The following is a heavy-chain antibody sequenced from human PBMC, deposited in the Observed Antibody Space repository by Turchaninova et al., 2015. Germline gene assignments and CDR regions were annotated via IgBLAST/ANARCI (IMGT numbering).Heavy chain of an antibody. CDR1: GFTFSSYA. Sequence: QVQLVESGGGVVQPGRSLRLSCAASGFTFSSYAMHWVRQAQGKGLEWWAVISYAVSNTSYADSVKRLFTLSSARPKNTLYRQMNSLVAKDTAVYYCAELSTSGGYWGIDYWGQGTLVTVSS. CDR3: AELSTSGGYWGIDY. CDR2: ISYAVSNT. D-gene: IGHD1-26*01. V-gene: IGHV3-30-3*01. J-gene: IGHJ4*02.